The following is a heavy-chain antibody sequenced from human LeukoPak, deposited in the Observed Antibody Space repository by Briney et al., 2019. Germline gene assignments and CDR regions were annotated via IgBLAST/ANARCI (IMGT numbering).Heavy chain of an antibody. CDR3: AKDRDVTMIVVVGYFDY. CDR2: ISGSGGST. J-gene: IGHJ4*02. D-gene: IGHD3-22*01. Sequence: PGGSLRLSCAASGFTFSSYAMSWVRQAPGKGLEWVSAISGSGGSTYYADSVKGRFTISRDNSKNTLYLQMNSLRAEDTAVYYCAKDRDVTMIVVVGYFDYWGQGTLVTVSS. V-gene: IGHV3-23*01. CDR1: GFTFSSYA.